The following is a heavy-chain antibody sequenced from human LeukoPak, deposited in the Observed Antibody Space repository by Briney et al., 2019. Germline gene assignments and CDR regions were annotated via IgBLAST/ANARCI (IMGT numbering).Heavy chain of an antibody. CDR2: INHSGST. D-gene: IGHD3-16*01. CDR3: ASLRY. V-gene: IGHV4-34*01. CDR1: GGSFSGYY. Sequence: SETLSLTCAVYGGSFSGYYWSWIRQPPGKGLEWIGEINHSGSTNYNPSLESRVTISVDTSKNQFSLKLSSVTAADTAVYYCASLRYWGQGTLVTVSS. J-gene: IGHJ4*02.